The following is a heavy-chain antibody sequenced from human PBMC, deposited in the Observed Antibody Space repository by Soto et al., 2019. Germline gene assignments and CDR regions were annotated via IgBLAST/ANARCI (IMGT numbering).Heavy chain of an antibody. V-gene: IGHV3-53*01. CDR2: IYSGETT. D-gene: IGHD2-21*02. CDR3: TRDGRCLGRLSLFEY. CDR1: GINVNSDY. Sequence: PGGSLRPSCAASGINVNSDYMNWVRQTPGKGLEWVASIYSGETTYYADSVRGRFTISSDKSKNTLYFQLSSLRIEDTAVYYCTRDGRCLGRLSLFEYWGQGVLVTVS. J-gene: IGHJ4*02.